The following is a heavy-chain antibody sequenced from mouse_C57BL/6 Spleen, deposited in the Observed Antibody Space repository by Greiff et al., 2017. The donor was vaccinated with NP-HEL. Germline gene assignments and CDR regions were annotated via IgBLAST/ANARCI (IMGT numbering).Heavy chain of an antibody. J-gene: IGHJ1*03. CDR2: INYDGSST. D-gene: IGHD1-1*01. V-gene: IGHV5-16*01. Sequence: EVQVVESEGGLVQPGRSMKLSCTASGFTFSDYYMAWVRQVPEKGLEWVANINYDGSSTYYLDSLKSRFIISRDNAKNILYLQMSSLKSEDTATYYCARDRDGSSPYWYFDVWGTGTTVTVSS. CDR1: GFTFSDYY. CDR3: ARDRDGSSPYWYFDV.